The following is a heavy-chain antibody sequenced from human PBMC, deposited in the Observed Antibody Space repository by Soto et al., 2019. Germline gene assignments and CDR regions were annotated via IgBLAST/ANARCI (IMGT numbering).Heavy chain of an antibody. D-gene: IGHD3-3*01. CDR3: ARGWHLPHYDFLSGNSNWFDP. CDR2: MNPNSGNT. Sequence: QVQLVQSGAEVKKPGASVKVSCKASGYTFTSYDINWVRQATGQGLEWMGWMNPNSGNTGYAQKFQGRVTMTRNTSISTAYMELSSLRSEDTAVYYCARGWHLPHYDFLSGNSNWFDPWGQGTLVTVSS. V-gene: IGHV1-8*01. J-gene: IGHJ5*02. CDR1: GYTFTSYD.